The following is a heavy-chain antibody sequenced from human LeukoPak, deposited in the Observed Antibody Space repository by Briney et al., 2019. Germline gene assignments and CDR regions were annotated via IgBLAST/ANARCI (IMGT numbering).Heavy chain of an antibody. CDR3: AGSYRNRLYNRVYYYYMDV. D-gene: IGHD1-26*01. V-gene: IGHV4-39*07. J-gene: IGHJ6*03. Sequence: PSETLSLTCTVSGGSISSSSYYWGWIRQPPGKGLEWIGEIYHSGSTNYNPSLKSRVTISVDKSKTQFSLKLSSVTAADTAVYYCAGSYRNRLYNRVYYYYMDVWGKGTTVTVSS. CDR2: IYHSGST. CDR1: GGSISSSSYY.